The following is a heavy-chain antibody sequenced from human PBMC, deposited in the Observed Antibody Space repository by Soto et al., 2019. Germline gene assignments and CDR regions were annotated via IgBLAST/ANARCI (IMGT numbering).Heavy chain of an antibody. D-gene: IGHD6-13*01. Sequence: QVHLVQSGTEVKKPGTSVKVSCKASGYTFTNYAINWVRQAPGQGLEWMGWISAYNGNTNYAQNLQGRVTMTTHTSTSTAYMELRSLRSDDTAVYYCARGRDDGSRSSAEYFQHWGQGTLVTVSS. J-gene: IGHJ1*01. CDR2: ISAYNGNT. CDR3: ARGRDDGSRSSAEYFQH. V-gene: IGHV1-18*01. CDR1: GYTFTNYA.